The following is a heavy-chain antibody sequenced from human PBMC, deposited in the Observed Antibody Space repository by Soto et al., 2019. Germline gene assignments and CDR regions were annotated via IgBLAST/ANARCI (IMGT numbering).Heavy chain of an antibody. CDR3: AREELGYDSSGYYKRGAFDI. CDR1: GFTFSSYA. CDR2: ISYDGSNK. D-gene: IGHD3-22*01. J-gene: IGHJ3*02. V-gene: IGHV3-30-3*01. Sequence: QVQLVESGGGVVQPGRSLRLSCAASGFTFSSYAMHWVRQAPGKGLEWVAVISYDGSNKYYADSVKGRFTISRDNSKNTVYLQMNSLRAEDTAVYYCAREELGYDSSGYYKRGAFDIWGQGTMVTVSS.